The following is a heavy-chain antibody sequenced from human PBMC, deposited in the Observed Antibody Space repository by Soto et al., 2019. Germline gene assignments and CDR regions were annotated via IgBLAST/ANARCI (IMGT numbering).Heavy chain of an antibody. CDR3: ARARFDSWSHIYYGLDV. Sequence: QVQLQQWGGGLLKPSETLSLTCAVYGGSFSGYSWTWLRQPPGKGLEWIGEINHSGTTDYNPALKSRVTMSVDTSKNQFSRRVTSVTAADTAVYYCARARFDSWSHIYYGLDVWGQGTTVTVSS. CDR2: INHSGTT. V-gene: IGHV4-34*01. CDR1: GGSFSGYS. J-gene: IGHJ6*02. D-gene: IGHD3-3*01.